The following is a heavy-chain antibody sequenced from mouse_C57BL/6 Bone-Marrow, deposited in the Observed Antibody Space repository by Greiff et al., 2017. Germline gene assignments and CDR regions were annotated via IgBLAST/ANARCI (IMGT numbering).Heavy chain of an antibody. D-gene: IGHD1-1*01. Sequence: QVQLQQPGAELVKPGASVKLSCKASGYTFTSYWMQWVKQRPGQGLEWIGEIDPSDSYNNYNQKFKGKATLTVDPSSGTAYMQLSSLTSEDSAVYYCAREVATPGAFAYWGQGTLVTVSA. CDR3: AREVATPGAFAY. J-gene: IGHJ3*01. CDR2: IDPSDSYN. CDR1: GYTFTSYW. V-gene: IGHV1-50*01.